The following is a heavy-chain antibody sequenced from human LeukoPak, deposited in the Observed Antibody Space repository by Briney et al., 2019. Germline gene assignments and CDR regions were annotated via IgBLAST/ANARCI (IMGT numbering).Heavy chain of an antibody. Sequence: PGGSLRLSCAASGFTFSSYGMHWVRRAPGKGLEWISAISGSGGATHYADSVKGRFTISRDNSKNTLYLQMNSLRAEDTAVYYCARDRRDGYNLLWDAFDIWGQGTMVTVSS. CDR1: GFTFSSYG. D-gene: IGHD5-24*01. J-gene: IGHJ3*02. CDR3: ARDRRDGYNLLWDAFDI. V-gene: IGHV3-23*01. CDR2: ISGSGGAT.